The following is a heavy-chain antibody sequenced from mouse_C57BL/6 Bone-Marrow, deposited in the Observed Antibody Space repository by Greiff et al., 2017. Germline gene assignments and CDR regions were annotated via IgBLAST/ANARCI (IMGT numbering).Heavy chain of an antibody. Sequence: QVQLQQSGAELVRPGASVTLSCKASGYTFTDYEMPWVKQTPVHGLEWIGAIDPETGGTAYNQKFKGKAILTADKSSSTAYMELRSLTSEDSAVYYCPYDDDGYFDVWGTGTTVTVSS. J-gene: IGHJ1*03. V-gene: IGHV1-15*01. CDR1: GYTFTDYE. CDR2: IDPETGGT. CDR3: PYDDDGYFDV. D-gene: IGHD2-4*01.